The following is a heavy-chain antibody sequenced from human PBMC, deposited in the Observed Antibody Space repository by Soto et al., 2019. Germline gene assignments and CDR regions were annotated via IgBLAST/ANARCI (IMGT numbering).Heavy chain of an antibody. CDR2: INPSGGST. CDR3: ARPLFTHSIIMMVVFKALFNI. CDR1: GYTFTSYY. Sequence: ASVKVSCKASGYTFTSYYMHWVRQAPGQGLEWMGIINPSGGSTSYAQKFQGRVTMTRDTSTSTVYMELSSLRSEDTAVYYCARPLFTHSIIMMVVFKALFNIWGQGKMATV. D-gene: IGHD2-8*02. J-gene: IGHJ3*02. V-gene: IGHV1-46*01.